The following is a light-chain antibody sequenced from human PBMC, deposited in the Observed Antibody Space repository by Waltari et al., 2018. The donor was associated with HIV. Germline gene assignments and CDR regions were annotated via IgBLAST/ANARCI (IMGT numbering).Light chain of an antibody. J-gene: IGKJ4*01. V-gene: IGKV3-15*01. Sequence: EIVMTQSPATLSLSPWERVTISCRASQSVSSNLAWYQQKPGQAPRLLIYGASTRATGIPARFSGSGSGTEFTLTISSLQSEDFAVYYCQQYNNWPPLTFGGGTKVEIK. CDR2: GAS. CDR3: QQYNNWPPLT. CDR1: QSVSSN.